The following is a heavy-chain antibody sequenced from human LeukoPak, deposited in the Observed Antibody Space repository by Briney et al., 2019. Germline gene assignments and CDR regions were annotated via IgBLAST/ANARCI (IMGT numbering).Heavy chain of an antibody. J-gene: IGHJ6*03. CDR1: GYTFTGYY. D-gene: IGHD6-19*01. Sequence: GASVKVSCKASGYTFTGYYMHWVRQAPGQGLEWMGWINPNSGGTNYAQKFQGRVTMTRDTSISTAYMELSRLRSDDTAVYYCAREGGSGWYYYYHMDVWGKGTTVTISS. V-gene: IGHV1-2*02. CDR2: INPNSGGT. CDR3: AREGGSGWYYYYHMDV.